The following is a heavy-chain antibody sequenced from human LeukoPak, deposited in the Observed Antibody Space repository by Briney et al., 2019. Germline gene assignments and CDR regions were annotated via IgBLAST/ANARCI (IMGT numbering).Heavy chain of an antibody. D-gene: IGHD6-19*01. Sequence: ASVKVPCKASGYTFTDYYMHWVRQAPGQGLEWMGWINPNSGDTNYAQKFQGRVTMTRDTSISTAYMELSRLRSDDTAVYYCARDVAGGDFDYWGQGTLVTVSS. CDR3: ARDVAGGDFDY. V-gene: IGHV1-2*02. J-gene: IGHJ4*02. CDR2: INPNSGDT. CDR1: GYTFTDYY.